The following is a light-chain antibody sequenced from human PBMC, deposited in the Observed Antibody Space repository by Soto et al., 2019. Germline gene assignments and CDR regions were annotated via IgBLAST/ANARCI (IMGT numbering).Light chain of an antibody. V-gene: IGLV1-40*01. Sequence: QSVLTQPPSVSGAPGQRVTISYTGNNSNIGAGYDVHWYQQLPGTAPKLLIYGNSNRPSGVPDRFSGSKSGTSASLAITGLQAEDEADYYCQSYDSSLSGSVFGGGTKLTVL. CDR2: GNS. J-gene: IGLJ3*02. CDR1: NSNIGAGYD. CDR3: QSYDSSLSGSV.